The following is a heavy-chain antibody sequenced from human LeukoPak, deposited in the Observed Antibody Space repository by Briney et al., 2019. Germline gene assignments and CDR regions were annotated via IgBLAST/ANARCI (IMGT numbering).Heavy chain of an antibody. D-gene: IGHD1/OR15-1a*01. CDR2: INHSGDT. CDR3: ARGPGTVGLSP. J-gene: IGHJ5*02. CDR1: GGSFTNYY. V-gene: IGHV4-34*01. Sequence: SETLSLTCNVSGGSFTNYYWSWIRQTPEKGLEWIGQINHSGDTSYNPSLRSRITLSVDRSKNQFALKVTSVTAADTGVYYCARGPGTVGLSPWGQGTLVTVSS.